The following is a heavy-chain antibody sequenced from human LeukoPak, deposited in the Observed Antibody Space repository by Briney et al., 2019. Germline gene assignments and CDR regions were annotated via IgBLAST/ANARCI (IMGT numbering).Heavy chain of an antibody. CDR1: GSIFTSYW. CDR3: ARHWSCGGDCSSHRWDAFDI. V-gene: IGHV5-51*01. D-gene: IGHD2-21*02. Sequence: GASLQISGQGSGSIFTSYWIGWVRPLPGKGLEWLGIIFPGDSDTRYSPSFQGQVTISAAKSISTSYLQWSSLKASDTAMCYSARHWSCGGDCSSHRWDAFDIWGQGTMVTVSS. J-gene: IGHJ3*02. CDR2: IFPGDSDT.